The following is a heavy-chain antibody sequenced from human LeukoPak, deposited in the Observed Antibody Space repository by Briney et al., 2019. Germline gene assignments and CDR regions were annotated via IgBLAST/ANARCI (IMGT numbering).Heavy chain of an antibody. CDR1: GGSISSSYY. J-gene: IGHJ5*02. D-gene: IGHD6-19*01. CDR2: IYYSGSI. CDR3: ARDLGSSGFSWFDP. Sequence: SPSETLSLTCTVSGGSISSSYYWGWIRQPPGKGLEWIGNIYYSGSIYYNPSLKSRVTISVDTSKNQFSLKLSSVTAADTAVYYCARDLGSSGFSWFDPWGQGTLVTVSS. V-gene: IGHV4-39*07.